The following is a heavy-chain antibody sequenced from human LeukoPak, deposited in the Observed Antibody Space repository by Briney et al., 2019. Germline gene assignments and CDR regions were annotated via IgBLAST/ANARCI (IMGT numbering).Heavy chain of an antibody. CDR2: IYYSGST. V-gene: IGHV4-30-4*08. J-gene: IGHJ4*02. CDR1: GGSISSGDYY. D-gene: IGHD6-13*01. CDR3: AREGEIAAAGTFRH. Sequence: SETLSLTCTVSGGSISSGDYYWSWIRQPPGKGLEWIGYIYYSGSTYYNPSLKSRVTISVDTSKNQFSLKLSSVTAVDTAVYYCAREGEIAAAGTFRHWGQGTLVTVSS.